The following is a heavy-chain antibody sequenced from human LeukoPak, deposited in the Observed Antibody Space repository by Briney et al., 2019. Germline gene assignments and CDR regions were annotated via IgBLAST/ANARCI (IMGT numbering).Heavy chain of an antibody. Sequence: GGSLRLSCADSGYTFSSYCMRWVRQAPGKGLEWVANIKQDGSEKYYVDSVKGRFTISRDNAKNSLYLQMNSLRAEDTAVYYCACDRAPYCGGDCYSDYWAEGTLVTVSS. J-gene: IGHJ4*02. CDR2: IKQDGSEK. D-gene: IGHD2-21*02. CDR1: GYTFSSYC. V-gene: IGHV3-7*01. CDR3: ACDRAPYCGGDCYSDY.